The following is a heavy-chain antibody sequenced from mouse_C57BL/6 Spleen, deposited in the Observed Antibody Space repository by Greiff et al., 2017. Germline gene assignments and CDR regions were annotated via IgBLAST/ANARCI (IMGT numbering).Heavy chain of an antibody. Sequence: QVQLQQPGAELVRPGSSVKLSCKASGYTFTSYWMHWVKQMPIQGLEWIGNIDPSDSETHYKQKLKDKATLTVEKSSSTSYMQLSSLTSEDSAVYYCAIVYCHYGFDYWGQCTSLTVSS. CDR3: AIVYCHYGFDY. V-gene: IGHV1-52*01. CDR1: GYTFTSYW. D-gene: IGHD1-1*01. CDR2: IDPSDSET. J-gene: IGHJ2*02.